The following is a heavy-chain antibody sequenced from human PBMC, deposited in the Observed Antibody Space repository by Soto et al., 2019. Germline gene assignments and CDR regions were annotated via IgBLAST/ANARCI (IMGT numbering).Heavy chain of an antibody. V-gene: IGHV3-33*01. D-gene: IGHD3-22*01. CDR3: ARSRGSGYYSFDY. CDR1: GFTFSSYG. CDR2: IWYDGSNK. Sequence: QVQLVESGGGVVQPGRSLRLSCAASGFTFSSYGMHWVRQAPGKGLEGVAVIWYDGSNKYYADSVKGRFTISRDNSKNTLYLQMNSLRAEDTAVYYCARSRGSGYYSFDYWGQGTLVTVSS. J-gene: IGHJ4*02.